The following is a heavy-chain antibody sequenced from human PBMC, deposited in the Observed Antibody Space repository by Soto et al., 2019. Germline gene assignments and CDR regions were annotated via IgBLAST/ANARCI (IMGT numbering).Heavy chain of an antibody. CDR2: ISSTYEI. CDR1: GFTFSLYS. CDR3: ARDKDWAFDY. D-gene: IGHD3-9*01. Sequence: GGSLRLSCAASGFTFSLYSMNWVRQAPGKGLEWVSYISSTYEIWYADSVEGRFTISRDNAKNSVYLQMNSLRAEDTAVYYCARDKDWAFDYWGQGILVTVSS. V-gene: IGHV3-48*01. J-gene: IGHJ4*02.